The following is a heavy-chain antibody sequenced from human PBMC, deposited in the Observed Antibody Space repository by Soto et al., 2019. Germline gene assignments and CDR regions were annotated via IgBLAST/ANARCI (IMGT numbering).Heavy chain of an antibody. Sequence: SVKLSWKASGYTISSDPSSWVRHATGQVLEWMGGIIPIFGTANYAQKFQGRVTITADESTSTAYMELSSLRSEDTAVYYCARRPDYYDSSGYYYGYSQHWGQGTLVTVSS. CDR2: IIPIFGTA. D-gene: IGHD3-22*01. J-gene: IGHJ1*01. CDR1: GYTISSDP. V-gene: IGHV1-69*01. CDR3: ARRPDYYDSSGYYYGYSQH.